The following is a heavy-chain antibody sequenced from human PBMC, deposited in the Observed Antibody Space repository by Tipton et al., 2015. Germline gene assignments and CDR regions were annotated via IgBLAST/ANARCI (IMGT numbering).Heavy chain of an antibody. CDR2: ISYSGNT. Sequence: TLSLTCTVSGGSVSRGRYQWTWIRQPPGKGLEWIGYISYSGNTNYNPSLKSRVTISVDTSKNQLSLKLSSVTAADTAVYWCARGSGSGLVHYWGQGTLVTVSS. D-gene: IGHD3-10*01. V-gene: IGHV4-61*01. CDR1: GGSVSRGRYQ. CDR3: ARGSGSGLVHY. J-gene: IGHJ4*02.